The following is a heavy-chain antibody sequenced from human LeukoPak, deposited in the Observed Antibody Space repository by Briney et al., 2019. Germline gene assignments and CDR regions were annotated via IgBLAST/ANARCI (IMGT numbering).Heavy chain of an antibody. V-gene: IGHV1-18*01. Sequence: ASVKVSCKSSGYTFTTYGISWMRQAPGQSLEWMGWISPYNSNTRYAQKLQGRVTMTTDTSTNTAYMEVRSLRSDDTAVYYCAREAPVAAGSDAFDIWGQGTMVTVSS. CDR1: GYTFTTYG. CDR3: AREAPVAAGSDAFDI. J-gene: IGHJ3*02. CDR2: ISPYNSNT. D-gene: IGHD6-19*01.